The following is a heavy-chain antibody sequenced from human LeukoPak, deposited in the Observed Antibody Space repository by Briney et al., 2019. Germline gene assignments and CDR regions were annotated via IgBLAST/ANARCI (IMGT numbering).Heavy chain of an antibody. CDR1: GSTFSSYS. CDR3: ARTGTTSWNWFDP. CDR2: ISSSSSYI. D-gene: IGHD1-1*01. Sequence: GGSLRLSCAASGSTFSSYSMNWVRQAPGKGLEWVSSISSSSSYIYYADSVKGRFTISRDNAKNSLYLQMNSLRAEDTAVYYCARTGTTSWNWFDPWGQGTLVTVSS. V-gene: IGHV3-21*03. J-gene: IGHJ5*02.